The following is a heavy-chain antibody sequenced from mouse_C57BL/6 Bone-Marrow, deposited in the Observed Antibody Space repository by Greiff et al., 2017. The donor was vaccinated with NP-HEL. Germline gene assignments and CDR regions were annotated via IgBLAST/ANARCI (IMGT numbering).Heavy chain of an antibody. CDR2: IYPGGGYT. Sequence: VQLQQSGAELVRPGTSVKMSCKASGYTFTNYWIGWAQQRPGHGLEWIGDIYPGGGYTNYNEKFKGKATLTAYKSSSTAYMQFSSLTSEDSAIYYCARAYYGRRGFAYWGQGTLVTVSA. CDR3: ARAYYGRRGFAY. J-gene: IGHJ3*01. CDR1: GYTFTNYW. V-gene: IGHV1-63*01. D-gene: IGHD1-1*01.